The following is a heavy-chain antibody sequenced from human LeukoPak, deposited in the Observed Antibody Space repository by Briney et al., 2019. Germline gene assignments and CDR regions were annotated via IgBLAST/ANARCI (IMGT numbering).Heavy chain of an antibody. J-gene: IGHJ6*02. CDR2: LGGSGGTT. Sequence: PGGSLRLSCAASGFTFRSYAMSWVRLAPGKGLEWVSTLGGSGGTTHCADSVKGRFTISRDNSKNTLYLQMNSLRAEDTAVYYCAKSSRVCSSTSCYLLYYYYGMDVWGQGTTVTVSS. CDR3: AKSSRVCSSTSCYLLYYYYGMDV. D-gene: IGHD2-2*01. CDR1: GFTFRSYA. V-gene: IGHV3-23*01.